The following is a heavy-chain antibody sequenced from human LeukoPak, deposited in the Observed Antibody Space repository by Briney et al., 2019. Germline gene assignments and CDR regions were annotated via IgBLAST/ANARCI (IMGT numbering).Heavy chain of an antibody. CDR1: GYTFTSYD. V-gene: IGHV1-8*03. D-gene: IGHD2-2*02. CDR3: TTGYLSDAFDI. J-gene: IGHJ3*02. Sequence: ASVKVSCKASGYTFTSYDINWVRQATGQGLEWMGWMNPNSGNTGYAQKFQGRVTITRNTSISTAYMELSSLRSEDTAIYYCTTGYLSDAFDIWGQGTMVSVSS. CDR2: MNPNSGNT.